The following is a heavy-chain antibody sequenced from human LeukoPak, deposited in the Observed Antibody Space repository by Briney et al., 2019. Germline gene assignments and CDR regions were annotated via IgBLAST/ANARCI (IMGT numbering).Heavy chain of an antibody. D-gene: IGHD1-26*01. CDR3: ARVLGAVYGATNLAY. CDR2: ISYDGNYK. CDR1: GFTFSSYA. J-gene: IGHJ4*02. Sequence: PGTSLRLSCAASGFTFSSYAIHWVRQAPGKGLEWVSVISYDGNYKYYADSVTGRFTVSRDDSQSMLFLQMNSLRPEDTAVYYCARVLGAVYGATNLAYWGQGTLVTVSS. V-gene: IGHV3-30-3*01.